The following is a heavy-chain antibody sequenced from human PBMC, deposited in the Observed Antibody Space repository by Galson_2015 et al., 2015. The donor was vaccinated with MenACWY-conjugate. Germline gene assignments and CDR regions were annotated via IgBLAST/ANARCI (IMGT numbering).Heavy chain of an antibody. CDR3: AKGACSGGSCYPYYYYGMDV. Sequence: SLRLSCAASGFTFSTYAMSWGRQAPGKGLEWVSAISGSGGSTYYADSVKGRFTISRDNSKNTLYLQMNSLRAEDTAVYYCAKGACSGGSCYPYYYYGMDVWCQGTTVTVSS. CDR2: ISGSGGST. V-gene: IGHV3-23*01. D-gene: IGHD2-15*01. CDR1: GFTFSTYA. J-gene: IGHJ6*02.